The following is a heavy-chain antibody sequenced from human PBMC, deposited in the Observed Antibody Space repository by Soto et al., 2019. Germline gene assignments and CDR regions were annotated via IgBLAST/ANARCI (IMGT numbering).Heavy chain of an antibody. V-gene: IGHV2-5*02. J-gene: IGHJ4*02. CDR3: AHGSGWLSDY. Sequence: QITLKESDPTLVKPTQTLTLTCTFSGFSLDSPAVGVNWIRQPPGKALEWLGLIYWDDDKQYNPSLKSRLTITRDTSKNQVVLTMTNMDPVDTATYYCAHGSGWLSDYWGQGTLVTVSS. CDR1: GFSLDSPAVG. CDR2: IYWDDDK. D-gene: IGHD6-19*01.